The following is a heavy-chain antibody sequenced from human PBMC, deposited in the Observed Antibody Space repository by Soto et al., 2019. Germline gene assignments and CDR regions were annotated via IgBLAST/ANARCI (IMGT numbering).Heavy chain of an antibody. J-gene: IGHJ5*02. Sequence: ITLKESGPTLVKPTQTLTLTCTFSGFSLSTSGVGVGCIRQHPGKALEWLALIYWDDDKRYSPSLKSRHTSTTDTSKNQVDLTMTNMDPVDTSTYYCAHSSQGYHGFDPWGKGTLVTVYS. V-gene: IGHV2-5*02. CDR2: IYWDDDK. CDR3: AHSSQGYHGFDP. CDR1: GFSLSTSGVG. D-gene: IGHD5-12*01.